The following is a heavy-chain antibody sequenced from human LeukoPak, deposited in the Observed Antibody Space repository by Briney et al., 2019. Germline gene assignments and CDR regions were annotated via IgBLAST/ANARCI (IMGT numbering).Heavy chain of an antibody. Sequence: GGSLRLSCAASGFTFSSYDMHWVRQAPGKGLEWVAVISQDGSNKYYADSVKSRFTISRDNSKNTLYLQMSSLRVEDTAVYYCATPIGAYCGGDCYQLDYWGQGTLVTVSS. J-gene: IGHJ4*02. CDR1: GFTFSSYD. V-gene: IGHV3-30*03. D-gene: IGHD2-21*02. CDR2: ISQDGSNK. CDR3: ATPIGAYCGGDCYQLDY.